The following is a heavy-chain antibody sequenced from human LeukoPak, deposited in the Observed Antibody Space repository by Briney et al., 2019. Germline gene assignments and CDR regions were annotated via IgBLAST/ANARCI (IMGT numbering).Heavy chain of an antibody. CDR2: ISSSGSTI. CDR1: GFTFSDYF. Sequence: GSLRISCAASGFTFSDYFMSWNRPAPGKGLEWVSYISSSGSTIYYADSVKGRFTISGDNAKNSLYLQMNSLRAEDTAVYYCARATTVVTGRDYWGQGTLVTVSS. CDR3: ARATTVVTGRDY. J-gene: IGHJ4*02. V-gene: IGHV3-11*01. D-gene: IGHD4-23*01.